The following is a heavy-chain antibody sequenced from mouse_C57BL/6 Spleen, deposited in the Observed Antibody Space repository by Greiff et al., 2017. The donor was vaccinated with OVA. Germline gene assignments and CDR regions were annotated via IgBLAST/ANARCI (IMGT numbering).Heavy chain of an antibody. D-gene: IGHD2-2*01. J-gene: IGHJ2*01. CDR1: GFTFSSYG. CDR3: ARGHDESYFDY. Sequence: DVKLVESGGDLVKPGGSLKLSCAASGFTFSSYGMSWVRQTPDKRLEWVATISSGGSYTYYPDSVKGRFTISRDNAKNTLYLQMSSLKSEDTAMYYCARGHDESYFDYWGQGTTLTVSS. CDR2: ISSGGSYT. V-gene: IGHV5-6*02.